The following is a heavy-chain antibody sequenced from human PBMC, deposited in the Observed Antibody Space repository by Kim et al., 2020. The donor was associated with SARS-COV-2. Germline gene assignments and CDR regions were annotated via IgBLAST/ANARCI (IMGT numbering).Heavy chain of an antibody. V-gene: IGHV3-30*18. CDR3: AKAGYYYDSSGYYQEDYFDY. CDR2: ISYDGSNK. D-gene: IGHD3-22*01. Sequence: GGSLRLSCAASGFTFSSYGMHWVRQAPGKGLEWVAVISYDGSNKYYADSVKGRFTISRDNSKNTLYLQMNSLRAEDTAVYYCAKAGYYYDSSGYYQEDYFDYWGQGTLVTVSS. CDR1: GFTFSSYG. J-gene: IGHJ4*02.